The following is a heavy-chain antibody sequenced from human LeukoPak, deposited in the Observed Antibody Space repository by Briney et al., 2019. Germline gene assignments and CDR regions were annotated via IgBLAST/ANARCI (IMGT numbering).Heavy chain of an antibody. V-gene: IGHV4-59*01. CDR2: IYYSGST. J-gene: IGHJ6*03. CDR3: ARARVWSGYTYYYYYMDV. CDR1: GGSISSYY. Sequence: SETLSLTCTVSGGSISSYYWSWIRQPPGKGLEWIGYIYYSGSTNYNPSLKSRVTISVDTSKNQFPLKLSSVTAADTAVYYCARARVWSGYTYYYYYMDVWGKGTTVTVSS. D-gene: IGHD3-3*01.